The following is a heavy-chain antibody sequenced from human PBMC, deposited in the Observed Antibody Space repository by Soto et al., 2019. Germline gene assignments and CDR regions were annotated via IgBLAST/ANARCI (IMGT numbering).Heavy chain of an antibody. CDR1: GGTFSSYA. D-gene: IGHD3-10*01. CDR2: IIPICGTA. Sequence: SVKVSCKASGGTFSSYAMSWVRQAPGQGLEWMGGIIPICGTANYAQKFQGRVTITADASTSTAYMELSSLRSEDTAVYYCARERSGDYFDYWGQGTLVTVSS. J-gene: IGHJ4*02. CDR3: ARERSGDYFDY. V-gene: IGHV1-69*13.